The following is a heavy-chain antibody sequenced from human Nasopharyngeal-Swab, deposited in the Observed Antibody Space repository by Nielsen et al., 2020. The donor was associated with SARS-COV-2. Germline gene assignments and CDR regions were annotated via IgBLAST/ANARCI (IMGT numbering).Heavy chain of an antibody. CDR1: GFTFSNFA. Sequence: GESLKISCSASGFTFSNFAMHWVRQAPGKGLEFVSAIDNNGGATYYADSVKGRFTISRDNSKSTLYLQLSGLRGDDTAVYYCVKDWRYEYPSYMDIWGKGTTIIVSS. J-gene: IGHJ6*03. D-gene: IGHD3-3*01. CDR2: IDNNGGAT. CDR3: VKDWRYEYPSYMDI. V-gene: IGHV3-64D*06.